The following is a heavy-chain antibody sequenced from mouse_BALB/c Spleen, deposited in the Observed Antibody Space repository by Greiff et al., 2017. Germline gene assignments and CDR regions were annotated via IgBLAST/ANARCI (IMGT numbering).Heavy chain of an antibody. Sequence: EVMLVESGGGLVQPGGSRKLSCAASGFTFSDYGMAWVRQAPGKGPEWVAFISNLAYSIYYADTVTGRFTISRENAKNTLYLEMSSLRSEDTAMYYCAREGGYYWYFDVWGAGTTVTVSS. CDR2: ISNLAYSI. V-gene: IGHV5-15*02. D-gene: IGHD1-1*02. CDR1: GFTFSDYG. CDR3: AREGGYYWYFDV. J-gene: IGHJ1*01.